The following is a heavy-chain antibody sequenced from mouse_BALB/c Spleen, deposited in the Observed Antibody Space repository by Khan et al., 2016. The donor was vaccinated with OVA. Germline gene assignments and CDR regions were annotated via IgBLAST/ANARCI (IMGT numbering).Heavy chain of an antibody. CDR3: ARGDGYYEDAMDY. CDR2: IWAGGST. CDR1: GFSLTSYG. J-gene: IGHJ4*01. Sequence: QVQLQQSGPGLVAPSQSLSITCTVSGFSLTSYGIHWVRQPPGKGLEWLGVIWAGGSTNYNSALMSRLSISKDNSKSQVFLKMNSLQTDDTAMYYCARGDGYYEDAMDYGGQGTSVTVSS. V-gene: IGHV2-9*02. D-gene: IGHD2-3*01.